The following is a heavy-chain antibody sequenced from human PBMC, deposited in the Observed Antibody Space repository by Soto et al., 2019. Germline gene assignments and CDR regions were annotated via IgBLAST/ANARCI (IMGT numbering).Heavy chain of an antibody. CDR3: ARGHSTDCSNGVCSFFYNHEMDV. J-gene: IGHJ6*02. D-gene: IGHD2-8*01. V-gene: IGHV1-2*04. CDR1: GYSFTDYH. CDR2: INPKSGGT. Sequence: ASVKVSCKASGYSFTDYHIHWVRQAPGQGLEWLGRINPKSGGTSTAQKFQGWVTMTRDRSIRTVYMELTRLSSDDTAVYFCARGHSTDCSNGVCSFFYNHEMDVWGQGTTVTVSS.